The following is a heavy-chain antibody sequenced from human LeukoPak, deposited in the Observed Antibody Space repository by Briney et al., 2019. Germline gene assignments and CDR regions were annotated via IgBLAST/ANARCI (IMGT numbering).Heavy chain of an antibody. J-gene: IGHJ4*02. CDR3: ARGWEVAEIDY. D-gene: IGHD6-19*01. CDR2: ISYDGSNK. Sequence: PGGSLRLSCAASGFTFSSYAMSWARQAPGKGLEWVAVISYDGSNKYYADSVKGRFTISRDNSKNTLYLQMNSLRAEDTAVYYCARGWEVAEIDYWGQGTLVTVSS. CDR1: GFTFSSYA. V-gene: IGHV3-30-3*01.